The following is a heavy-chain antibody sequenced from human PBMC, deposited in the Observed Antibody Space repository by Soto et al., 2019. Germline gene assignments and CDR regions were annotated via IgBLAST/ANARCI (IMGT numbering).Heavy chain of an antibody. CDR1: GFTFSSYA. CDR3: ARTVRSGYDQLDYYYCGMDV. V-gene: IGHV3-30-3*01. CDR2: ISYDGSNK. Sequence: QVQLVESGGGVVQPGRSLRLSCAASGFTFSSYAMHWVRQAPGKGLEWVAVISYDGSNKYYADSVKGRFTISRDNSKNTLYLQMNSLRAEDTAVYYCARTVRSGYDQLDYYYCGMDVWGQGTTVTVSS. D-gene: IGHD5-12*01. J-gene: IGHJ6*02.